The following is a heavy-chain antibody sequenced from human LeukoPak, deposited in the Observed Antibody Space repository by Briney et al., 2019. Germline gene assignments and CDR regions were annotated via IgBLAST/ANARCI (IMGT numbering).Heavy chain of an antibody. CDR3: ARVHYGSGAFDY. J-gene: IGHJ4*02. V-gene: IGHV3-48*03. CDR2: ISSSGSTI. D-gene: IGHD3-10*01. Sequence: PGGSLRLSCAASGFTFSSYEMNWVRQAPGKGLEWVSYISSSGSTIYYADSVKGRFTISRDNAKNSLYLQMNSLRAEDTAVYYCARVHYGSGAFDYWGQGTLVTVSS. CDR1: GFTFSSYE.